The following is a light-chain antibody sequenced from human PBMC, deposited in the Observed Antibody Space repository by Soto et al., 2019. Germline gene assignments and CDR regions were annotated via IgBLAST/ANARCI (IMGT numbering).Light chain of an antibody. CDR2: DAS. J-gene: IGKJ5*01. CDR1: QSVKTF. CDR3: QQLLSYPIT. V-gene: IGKV3-11*01. Sequence: EIVLTQSPATLSLSPGERATLSCRASQSVKTFLLWYQHRPGQAPRVLIYDASHRATGIPARFRGSGSGTSFTLTISSLQPEDFATYYCQQLLSYPITFGQGTRLEIK.